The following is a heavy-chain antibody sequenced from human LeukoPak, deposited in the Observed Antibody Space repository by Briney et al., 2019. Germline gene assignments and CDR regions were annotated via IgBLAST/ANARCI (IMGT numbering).Heavy chain of an antibody. CDR1: GFTFRSYV. V-gene: IGHV3-23*01. J-gene: IGHJ5*02. Sequence: GGSLTLSCAASGFTFRSYVLSWVRQAPGKGQELISSTSGGGGNTYYADSAKGRFTISRDNSNNTLYLQMNSLRAEDTAIYYCARVVPRRYYDQPSNKFDPWGQGTLVTVSS. CDR3: ARVVPRRYYDQPSNKFDP. CDR2: TSGGGGNT. D-gene: IGHD3-22*01.